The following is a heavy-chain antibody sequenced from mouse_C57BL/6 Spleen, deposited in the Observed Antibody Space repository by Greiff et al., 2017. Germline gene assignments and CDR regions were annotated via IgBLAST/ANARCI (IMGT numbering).Heavy chain of an antibody. CDR1: GYTFTSYW. Sequence: VQLQQPGAELVKPGASVKVSCKASGYTFTSYWMHWVKQRPGQGLEWIGRLHPSDSDTNYNPKFKGKATLTVDKSSSTTYMPLISLSSEDSAVYYCAINFYYEFDGWFDYWGQSTTLTDSS. CDR3: AINFYYEFDGWFDY. CDR2: LHPSDSDT. J-gene: IGHJ2*01. D-gene: IGHD2-4*01. V-gene: IGHV1-74*01.